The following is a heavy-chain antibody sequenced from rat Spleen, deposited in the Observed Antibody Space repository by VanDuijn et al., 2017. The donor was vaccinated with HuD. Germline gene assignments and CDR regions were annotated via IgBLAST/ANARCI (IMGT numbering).Heavy chain of an antibody. J-gene: IGHJ2*01. CDR2: IWNDGST. Sequence: QVQLKESGPGLVQPSQTLSLTCTVSGFSLTTNSGHWVRQPPGKGLEWMGGIWNDGSTDYNSALKSRLTISRDTSKSQIFLKMNSLQTDDTAIYFCTSSSFDYWGQGVMVTVSS. V-gene: IGHV2-1*01. CDR3: TSSSFDY. CDR1: GFSLTTNS. D-gene: IGHD1-2*01.